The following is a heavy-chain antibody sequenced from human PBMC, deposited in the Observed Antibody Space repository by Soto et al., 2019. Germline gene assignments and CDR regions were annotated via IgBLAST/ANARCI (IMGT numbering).Heavy chain of an antibody. D-gene: IGHD1-20*01. Sequence: SETLSLTCTVSGGSISSYYWSWIRQPPGKGLEWIGYIYYSGSTNYNPSLKSRVTISVDTSKNQFSLKLSSVTAADTAVYYCARDNNRDAFDIWGQGTMVTVSS. CDR2: IYYSGST. CDR3: ARDNNRDAFDI. J-gene: IGHJ3*02. CDR1: GGSISSYY. V-gene: IGHV4-59*01.